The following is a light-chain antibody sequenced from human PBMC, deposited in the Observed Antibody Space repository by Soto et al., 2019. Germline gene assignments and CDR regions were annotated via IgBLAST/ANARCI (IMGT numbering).Light chain of an antibody. CDR1: QDISSY. CDR2: AAS. V-gene: IGKV1-9*01. CDR3: QQYHSYPLT. Sequence: IQLTQSPSSLSASVGDRVTITCRASQDISSYLAWYQQKPGKAPNLLIYAASTLQSGVPSRFSASGVGTDFTLTISSLQAEDFATYYCQQYHSYPLTFGPGTKVDIK. J-gene: IGKJ3*01.